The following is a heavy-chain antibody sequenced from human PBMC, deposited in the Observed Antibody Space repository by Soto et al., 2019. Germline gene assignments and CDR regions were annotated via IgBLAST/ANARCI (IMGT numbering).Heavy chain of an antibody. V-gene: IGHV3-30*04. CDR1: GFTFSSYA. Sequence: QVQLVESGGGVVQPGRSLRLSCASSGFTFSSYAMHWVRQAPGKGLEWVAVVSFDGSNKYHADSVKGRFTISRDNSKNTLYLQMNSLRAEDTAVFYCARGDMTISGVANHRTYYYYGLDVWGQGTTVTVSS. D-gene: IGHD3-3*01. CDR2: VSFDGSNK. CDR3: ARGDMTISGVANHRTYYYYGLDV. J-gene: IGHJ6*02.